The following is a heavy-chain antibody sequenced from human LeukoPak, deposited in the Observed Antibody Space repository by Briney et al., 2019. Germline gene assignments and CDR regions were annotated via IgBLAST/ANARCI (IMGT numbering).Heavy chain of an antibody. J-gene: IGHJ4*02. CDR3: ARQLYSSSWYFDY. CDR2: ISSSSSYI. CDR1: GFTFSSYS. Sequence: PGGSLRLSCAASGFTFSSYSMNWVRQAPGKGLEWVSSISSSSSYIYYADSVKGRFTISRDNAKNSLFLQMNSLRAEDTAVYYCARQLYSSSWYFDYWGQGTLVTVSS. V-gene: IGHV3-21*01. D-gene: IGHD6-13*01.